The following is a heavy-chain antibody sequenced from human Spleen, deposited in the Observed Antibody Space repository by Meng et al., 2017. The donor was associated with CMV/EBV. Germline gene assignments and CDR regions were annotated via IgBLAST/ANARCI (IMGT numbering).Heavy chain of an antibody. CDR1: GGSISSSNL. J-gene: IGHJ4*02. D-gene: IGHD5-18*01. CDR3: ASRYSYGYNY. Sequence: LTCAVSGGSISSSNLWTWVRQVPGKGLEWIGEIYHSGSTNYNPSLKSRVTISVDKFKNQFSLKLGSVTAADTAVYYCASRYSYGYNYWGQGTLVTVSS. V-gene: IGHV4-4*02. CDR2: IYHSGST.